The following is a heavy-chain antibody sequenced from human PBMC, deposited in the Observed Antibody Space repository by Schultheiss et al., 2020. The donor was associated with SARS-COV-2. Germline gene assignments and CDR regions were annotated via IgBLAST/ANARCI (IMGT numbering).Heavy chain of an antibody. Sequence: SETLSLTCTVSGGSISSYYWSWIRQPPGKGLEWIGRIYTSGSTNYNPSLKSRVTMSVDTSKNQFSLKLSSVTAADTAVYYCARVHSSGWYPGWFDPWGQGTLVTVSS. CDR2: IYTSGST. D-gene: IGHD6-19*01. CDR1: GGSISSYY. J-gene: IGHJ5*02. CDR3: ARVHSSGWYPGWFDP. V-gene: IGHV4-4*07.